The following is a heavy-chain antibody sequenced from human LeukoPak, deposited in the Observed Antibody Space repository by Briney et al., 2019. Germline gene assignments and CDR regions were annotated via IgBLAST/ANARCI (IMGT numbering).Heavy chain of an antibody. CDR2: ISGSGGST. D-gene: IGHD6-19*01. CDR1: GFTFSSYA. J-gene: IGHJ6*04. CDR3: AKDRVGSGWYYYYYGMDV. Sequence: GGSLRLSCAASGFTFSSYAMSWVRQAPGKGLERVSAISGSGGSTCYADSVKGRFTISRDNSKNTLYLQMNSLRAEDTAVYYCAKDRVGSGWYYYYYGMDVWGKGTTVTVSS. V-gene: IGHV3-23*01.